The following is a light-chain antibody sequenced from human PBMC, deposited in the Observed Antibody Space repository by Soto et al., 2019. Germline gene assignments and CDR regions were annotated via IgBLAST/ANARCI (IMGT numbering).Light chain of an antibody. CDR3: QQDYNLPYT. J-gene: IGKJ3*01. V-gene: IGKV3D-7*01. Sequence: PWERVTLSFRASQSVSSSYLTWYQQKPGQAPRLLIYGASTRATGIPARFSGSGSGTDFTLTISSLQPEDFAVYYCQQDYNLPYTFGPGTKVDIK. CDR1: QSVSSSY. CDR2: GAS.